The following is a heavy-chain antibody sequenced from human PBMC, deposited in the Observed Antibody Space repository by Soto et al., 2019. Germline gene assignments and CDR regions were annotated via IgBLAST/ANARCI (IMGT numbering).Heavy chain of an antibody. CDR2: IYYSGST. CDR1: GASISSYY. D-gene: IGHD3-10*01. V-gene: IGHV4-59*07. Sequence: SDTLSLTCTVTGASISSYYWSWIRQPPGKGLEWIGSIYYSGSTNYNPSLKSRVTISVDTSKNQFSLKLSSVTAADTAVYYCARAPPMATFDYWGQGTLVTVS. J-gene: IGHJ4*02. CDR3: ARAPPMATFDY.